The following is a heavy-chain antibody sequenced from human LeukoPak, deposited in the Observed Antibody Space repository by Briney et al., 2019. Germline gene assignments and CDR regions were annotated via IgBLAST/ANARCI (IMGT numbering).Heavy chain of an antibody. Sequence: GGSLRLSCVASGFIFRDYAMSWVRQAPAGGLEWVSSLRGDGETFYTDSVKGRFTLSRDHSRNTVYLQLSNLRVEDTAVYYCAKASRVSSADAVLWGQGTLVTVS. CDR3: AKASRVSSADAVL. V-gene: IGHV3-23*01. CDR1: GFIFRDYA. J-gene: IGHJ4*02. CDR2: LRGDGET. D-gene: IGHD2-2*01.